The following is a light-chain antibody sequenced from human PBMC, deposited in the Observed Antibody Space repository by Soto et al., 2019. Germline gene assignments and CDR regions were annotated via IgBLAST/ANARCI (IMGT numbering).Light chain of an antibody. CDR1: SSDIGTYKY. V-gene: IGLV2-14*01. CDR3: QSYDSSLSGPVV. J-gene: IGLJ2*01. CDR2: EVS. Sequence: QSALTQPASVSGSPGQSITISCTGTSSDIGTYKYVSWFQHHPGKAPKLIIFEVSNRPSGVPDRFSGSKSGTSASLAITGLQAEDEADYYCQSYDSSLSGPVVFGGGTQLTVL.